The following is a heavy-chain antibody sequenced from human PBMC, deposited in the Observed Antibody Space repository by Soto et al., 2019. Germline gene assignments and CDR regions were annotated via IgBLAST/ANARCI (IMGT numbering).Heavy chain of an antibody. J-gene: IGHJ6*02. Sequence: QITLKESGPTLVKPTQTLTLTCTFSGFSLSTSGVAVGWIRQTPGKALEWLALIYWDDDKRYSPSLKSNLTITNDTSNNQVVLTMTNMAPVDTATYYCTHRRRDLGYGMAVWGHGTTVTVSS. D-gene: IGHD3-16*01. V-gene: IGHV2-5*02. CDR1: GFSLSTSGVA. CDR3: THRRRDLGYGMAV. CDR2: IYWDDDK.